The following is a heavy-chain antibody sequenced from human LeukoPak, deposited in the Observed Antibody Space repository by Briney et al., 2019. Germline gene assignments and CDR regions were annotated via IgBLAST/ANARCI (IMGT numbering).Heavy chain of an antibody. CDR1: GFTSSSYW. V-gene: IGHV3-7*01. CDR2: IKQEGSEK. J-gene: IGHJ4*02. D-gene: IGHD3-22*01. CDR3: ARDFYYYYDSSGYDY. Sequence: GGSLRLSCAASGFTSSSYWMSWVRQAPGKGLEWVANIKQEGSEKYYVDSVKGRFTISRDNAKNSLYLQMNSLRAEDTAVYYCARDFYYYYDSSGYDYWGQGTLVTVSS.